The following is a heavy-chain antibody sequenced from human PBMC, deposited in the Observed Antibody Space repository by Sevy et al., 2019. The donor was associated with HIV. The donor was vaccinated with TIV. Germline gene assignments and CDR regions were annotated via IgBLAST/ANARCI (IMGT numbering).Heavy chain of an antibody. CDR2: MNRKSGNT. J-gene: IGHJ6*02. D-gene: IGHD6-13*01. CDR1: GYPFTSYD. CDR3: ARTVPGIAAYGMDV. Sequence: ASVKVSCKASGYPFTSYDINWVRQATGQGLEWMGWMNRKSGNTGYAQKLQGRVTITRNTSISTAYMEPSSLRHEDTAVYYWARTVPGIAAYGMDVWGQRTTVTVSS. V-gene: IGHV1-8*01.